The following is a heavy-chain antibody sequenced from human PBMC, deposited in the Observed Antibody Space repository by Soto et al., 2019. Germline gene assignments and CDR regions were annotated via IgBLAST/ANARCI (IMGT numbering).Heavy chain of an antibody. CDR1: GFTFSSYG. D-gene: IGHD4-17*01. CDR2: ISYDGSNK. V-gene: IGHV3-30*18. Sequence: PGGSLRLSCAASGFTFSSYGMHWVRQAPGKGLEWVAVISYDGSNKYYADSVKGRFTISRDNSKNTLYLQMNSLRAEDTAVYYYAKDAQTTVIDYGMDVWGQGTTVTVSS. CDR3: AKDAQTTVIDYGMDV. J-gene: IGHJ6*02.